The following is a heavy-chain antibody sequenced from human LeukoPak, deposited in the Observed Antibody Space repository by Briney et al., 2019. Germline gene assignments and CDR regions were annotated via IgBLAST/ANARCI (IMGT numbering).Heavy chain of an antibody. CDR2: IYYSGGT. D-gene: IGHD3-10*01. J-gene: IGHJ4*02. Sequence: SETLSLTCTVSGGSISSYYWSWIRQPPGKGLEWIGYIYYSGGTNYNPSLKSRVTISVDTSKNQFSLKLSSVTAADTAVYYCARGLSITMVRGVAFDYWGQGTLVTVSS. V-gene: IGHV4-59*01. CDR3: ARGLSITMVRGVAFDY. CDR1: GGSISSYY.